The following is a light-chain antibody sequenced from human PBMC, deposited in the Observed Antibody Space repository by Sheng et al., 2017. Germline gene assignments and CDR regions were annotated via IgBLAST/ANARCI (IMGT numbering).Light chain of an antibody. CDR1: SGHSTYA. CDR3: QTWGAGRV. V-gene: IGLV4-69*01. J-gene: IGLJ3*02. Sequence: QLVVTQSPSASASLGASVNITCTLNSGHSTYAIAWHQQQPGKGPRFLMKVNDDGSHSKGDGIPDRFSGSSSGTERYLSISSLQSEDEADYYCQTWGAGRVFGGGTKLTVL. CDR2: VNDDGSH.